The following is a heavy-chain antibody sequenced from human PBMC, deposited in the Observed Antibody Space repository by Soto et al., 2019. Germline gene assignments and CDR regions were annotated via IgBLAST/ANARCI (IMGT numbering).Heavy chain of an antibody. CDR3: TRDHGYGYGMDV. CDR1: GFTFSTYS. CDR2: ITKSSRTI. D-gene: IGHD5-12*01. Sequence: VQLVESGGGLVKPGGSLRLSCAASGFTFSTYSMNWVRQAPGKGLEWISYITKSSRTIYYADSVKGRFTISRDNAKNSLYLQMNSLRAEDTAVYYCTRDHGYGYGMDVWGQGTTVTVSS. J-gene: IGHJ6*02. V-gene: IGHV3-48*01.